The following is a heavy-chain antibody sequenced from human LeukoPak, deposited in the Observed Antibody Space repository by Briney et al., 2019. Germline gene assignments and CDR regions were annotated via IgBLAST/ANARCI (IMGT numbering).Heavy chain of an antibody. CDR2: ISGSGAST. J-gene: IGHJ6*03. Sequence: PGGSLRLSCAASGFTFNNYAMSWVRQAPGKGLEWVSSISGSGASTYYADSLRGRFTITRDNSQNTLYLHIKNLRAEDSALYYCANGLAASGNFHLRDYYYFMDVWGKGTTVTVSS. V-gene: IGHV3-23*01. CDR3: ANGLAASGNFHLRDYYYFMDV. CDR1: GFTFNNYA. D-gene: IGHD3-16*01.